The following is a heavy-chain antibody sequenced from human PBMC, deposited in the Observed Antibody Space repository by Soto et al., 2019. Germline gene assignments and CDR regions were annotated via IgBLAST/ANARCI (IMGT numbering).Heavy chain of an antibody. CDR2: ISAYNGNT. V-gene: IGHV1-18*01. CDR3: ARRSLSGITMVRGVKAAFDI. CDR1: GYTFTSYG. J-gene: IGHJ3*02. Sequence: QVQLVQSGAEVKKPGASVKVSCKASGYTFTSYGISWVRQAPGQGLEWMGWISAYNGNTNYAQKLQGRVTMTTDTSTSTAYMELRSLRSDDTAVYYCARRSLSGITMVRGVKAAFDIWGQGTMDTVSS. D-gene: IGHD3-10*01.